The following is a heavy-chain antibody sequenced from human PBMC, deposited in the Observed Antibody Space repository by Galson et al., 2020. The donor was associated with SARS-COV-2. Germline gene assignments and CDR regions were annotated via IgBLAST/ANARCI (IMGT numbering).Heavy chain of an antibody. D-gene: IGHD6-13*01. V-gene: IGHV3-7*03. CDR3: ARVGSSSWYFEY. CDR1: GFTFSSYW. Sequence: GGSLRLSCAASGFTFSSYWMSWVRQAPGKGLDWVANIKQDGSEKYYVDSVKGRFTISRDNAKNSLYLQMNSLRAEDTAGYYCARVGSSSWYFEYWGQGTLVTVSS. CDR2: IKQDGSEK. J-gene: IGHJ4*02.